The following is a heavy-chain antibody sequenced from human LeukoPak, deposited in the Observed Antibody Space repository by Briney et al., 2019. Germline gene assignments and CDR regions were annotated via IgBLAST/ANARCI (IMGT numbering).Heavy chain of an antibody. D-gene: IGHD6-13*01. Sequence: SETLSLTCTVSGGSMSSYYWSWIRQPPGKGLEYIGYIYYTGSTYHNPSLKSRVTISVDTSKNQFSLRLSSVTAADTAVCYCARDARAGNFDYWGQGILVTVSS. V-gene: IGHV4-59*01. CDR2: IYYTGST. J-gene: IGHJ4*02. CDR3: ARDARAGNFDY. CDR1: GGSMSSYY.